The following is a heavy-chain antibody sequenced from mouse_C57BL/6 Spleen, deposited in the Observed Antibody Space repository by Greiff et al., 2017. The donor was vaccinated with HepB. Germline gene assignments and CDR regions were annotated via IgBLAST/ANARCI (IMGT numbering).Heavy chain of an antibody. CDR2: IAPSDSYT. CDR1: GYTFTSSW. J-gene: IGHJ2*01. D-gene: IGHD1-1*02. Sequence: QVHVKQPGAELVKPGASVKLSCKASGYTFTSSWLQWVKQRPGQGLEWIGEIAPSDSYTNYNQKFKGKATVTVDPASSTAYMQLSSLTSEDSAVYYCARMVGYFDYGGQGTTLTVAS. V-gene: IGHV1-50*01. CDR3: ARMVGYFDY.